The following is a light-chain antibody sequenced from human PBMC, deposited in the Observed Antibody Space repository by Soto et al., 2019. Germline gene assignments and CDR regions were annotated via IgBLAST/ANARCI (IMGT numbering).Light chain of an antibody. V-gene: IGKV3-15*01. CDR3: QQYSTWPPRYT. J-gene: IGKJ2*01. CDR1: QSVSSY. CDR2: RAS. Sequence: EIVMTQSPATLSVSPGVRATLSCRASQSVSSYLAWYQQRPGQPPGLLIYRASTRATGIPARFSGSGSGTEFSLTISSLQAEDFAVYYCQQYSTWPPRYTFGRGTKLEI.